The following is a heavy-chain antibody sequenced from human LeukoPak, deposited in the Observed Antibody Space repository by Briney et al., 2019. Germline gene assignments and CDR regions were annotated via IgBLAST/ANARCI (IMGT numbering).Heavy chain of an antibody. J-gene: IGHJ4*02. CDR1: GFTFTRYW. D-gene: IGHD1-1*01. Sequence: GGSLRLSCAASGFTFTRYWMAWVRQAPGKGLEWVANIQQDGTVAYYLDSVRGRFTIARDNAKNATYLQMNSLRAADTAIYFCSNGIYDNSYWGQGTLVTVSS. CDR2: IQQDGTVA. V-gene: IGHV3-7*01. CDR3: SNGIYDNSY.